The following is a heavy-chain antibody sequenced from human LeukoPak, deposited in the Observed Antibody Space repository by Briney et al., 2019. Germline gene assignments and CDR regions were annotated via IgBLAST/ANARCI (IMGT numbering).Heavy chain of an antibody. J-gene: IGHJ1*01. CDR1: GFNVSSNY. CDR2: LYSGGST. V-gene: IGHV3-53*01. Sequence: HPGGSLRLSCAASGFNVSSNYMNWVRLAPGKGLEWVSVLYSGGSTYYADSVKGRFTISRDNSKNTLYLQMNSLRAEDTAVYYCARDRDGIGHFQHWGQGTLVTVSS. D-gene: IGHD2-21*01. CDR3: ARDRDGIGHFQH.